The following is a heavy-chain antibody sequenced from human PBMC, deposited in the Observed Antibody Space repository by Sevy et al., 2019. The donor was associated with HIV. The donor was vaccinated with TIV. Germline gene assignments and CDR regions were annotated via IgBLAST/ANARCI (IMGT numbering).Heavy chain of an antibody. CDR3: ATDILTKYFNNDY. CDR1: DYSFTTYD. CDR2: INPNSGNA. J-gene: IGHJ4*02. Sequence: ASVKVSCKASDYSFTTYDINWVRQASGQGLEWMGWINPNSGNAGYAQKFQGRVTMTWDTSIMTAYMELSSLTSEDTAVYYCATDILTKYFNNDYWGQGTLVTVSS. V-gene: IGHV1-8*01. D-gene: IGHD3-9*01.